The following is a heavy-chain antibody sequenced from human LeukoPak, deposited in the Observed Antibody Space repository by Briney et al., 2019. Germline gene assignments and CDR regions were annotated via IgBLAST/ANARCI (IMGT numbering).Heavy chain of an antibody. CDR2: ISSSSSYI. Sequence: GGSLRLSCAASGFTFSSYSMNWVRQAPGKGLEWVSSISSSSSYIYYADSVKGRFTISRDNAKNSLYLQMNSLRAEDTAVYYCARDARTVGITMIVVGFDYWGQGTLVTVSS. D-gene: IGHD3-22*01. J-gene: IGHJ4*02. CDR3: ARDARTVGITMIVVGFDY. V-gene: IGHV3-21*01. CDR1: GFTFSSYS.